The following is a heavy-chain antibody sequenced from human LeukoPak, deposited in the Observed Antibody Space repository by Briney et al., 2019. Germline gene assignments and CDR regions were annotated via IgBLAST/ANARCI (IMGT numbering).Heavy chain of an antibody. CDR1: GDPISYFY. J-gene: IGHJ5*02. D-gene: IGHD3-10*01. CDR2: ISGSGST. V-gene: IGHV4-4*07. Sequence: KASETLSLTCSVSGDPISYFYWSWIRQAAGKGLEWIGRISGSGSTDYNASLKSRVTMSVDTSKNQLSLKVISVTAADTAVYYCARDLENYYGSGTAGDWFDPWGQGTLVTVSS. CDR3: ARDLENYYGSGTAGDWFDP.